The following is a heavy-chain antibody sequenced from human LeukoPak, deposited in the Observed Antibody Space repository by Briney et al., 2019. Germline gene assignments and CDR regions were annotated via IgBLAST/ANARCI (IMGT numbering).Heavy chain of an antibody. J-gene: IGHJ4*02. CDR3: ATDLIYYDSSGDNSIFDY. CDR2: FDPEDGET. V-gene: IGHV1-24*01. CDR1: GYTLTELS. Sequence: ASVKVSCKVSGYTLTELSMHWVRQAPGKGLEWMGGFDPEDGETIYAQKFQGRVTMTEDTSTDTAYMELSSLRSEDTAVYYCATDLIYYDSSGDNSIFDYWGQGTLVTVSS. D-gene: IGHD3-22*01.